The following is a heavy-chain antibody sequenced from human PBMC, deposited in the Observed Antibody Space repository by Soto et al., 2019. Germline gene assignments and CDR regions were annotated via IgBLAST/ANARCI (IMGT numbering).Heavy chain of an antibody. CDR2: TWNDGSNK. D-gene: IGHD1-1*01. CDR3: TTELNDMKAFDI. J-gene: IGHJ3*02. V-gene: IGHV3-33*01. Sequence: PGGSLRLSCVASGFTFSTYGMHRVRQAPGKGLEWVAMTWNDGSNKYYTDSMKDRFTISRDNSKNTLYLQMNSLRDEDSAVYYCTTELNDMKAFDIWGQGTMDTVSS. CDR1: GFTFSTYG.